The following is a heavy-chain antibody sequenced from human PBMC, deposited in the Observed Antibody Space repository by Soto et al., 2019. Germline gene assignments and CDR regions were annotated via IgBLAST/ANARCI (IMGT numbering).Heavy chain of an antibody. J-gene: IGHJ4*02. V-gene: IGHV3-30-3*01. D-gene: IGHD3-10*01. Sequence: WGSPRLSCAACGVTVCSYAMHGVRQEPGKGLEWVAVISYDGSNKYYADSVKGRFTISRDNSKNTLYLQMNSLRAEDTAVYYCARDNNYYGSGSVVYWGQGTLVTVSS. CDR2: ISYDGSNK. CDR1: GVTVCSYA. CDR3: ARDNNYYGSGSVVY.